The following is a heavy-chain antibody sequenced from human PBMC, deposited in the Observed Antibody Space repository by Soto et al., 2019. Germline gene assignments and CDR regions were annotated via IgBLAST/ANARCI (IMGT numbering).Heavy chain of an antibody. CDR1: GGSISSGGYS. CDR3: ARVPDY. Sequence: PSETLSLTSAVSGGSISSGGYSWGWIRQPPGKGLEWIGYIYHSASTYYNPSLKSRVTISVDRSKNQFSLRLSSVTAADTAVYYCARVPDYWGQGTLVTVSS. CDR2: IYHSAST. J-gene: IGHJ4*02. V-gene: IGHV4-30-2*01.